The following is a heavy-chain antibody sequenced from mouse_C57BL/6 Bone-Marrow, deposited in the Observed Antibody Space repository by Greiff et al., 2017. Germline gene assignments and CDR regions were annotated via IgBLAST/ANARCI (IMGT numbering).Heavy chain of an antibody. CDR3: ARCGMDY. J-gene: IGHJ4*01. V-gene: IGHV1-64*01. CDR2: IPPNSGST. CDR1: GYTFTSYW. Sequence: QVQLQQPGAELVKPGASVKLSCKASGYTFTSYWMHWVKQRPGQGLEWIGMIPPNSGSTNYNEKFKSTATLNVDKSSRTSYMQLSSLTSEDSADYYCARCGMDYWGQGTSVTVSS.